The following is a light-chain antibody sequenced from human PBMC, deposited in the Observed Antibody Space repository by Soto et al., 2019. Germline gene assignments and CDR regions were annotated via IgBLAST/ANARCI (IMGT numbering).Light chain of an antibody. CDR3: FSFTSTNTHV. J-gene: IGLJ1*01. CDR1: SSDFGSYKF. V-gene: IGLV2-23*01. CDR2: ETS. Sequence: QSVLTQPASVSGSPGQSVTISCTGTSSDFGSYKFVSWYQHHPGKVPKVIIYETSKRPSGVSDRFSGSKSGNTASLTISGLQAEDEADYYCFSFTSTNTHVFGSGTKGTVL.